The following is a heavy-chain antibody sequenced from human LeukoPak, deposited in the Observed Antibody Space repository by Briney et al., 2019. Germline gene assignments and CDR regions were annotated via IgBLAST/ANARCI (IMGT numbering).Heavy chain of an antibody. CDR3: ARELLQYSSDY. J-gene: IGHJ4*02. Sequence: GGSLRLSCAASGFTFSSNWMSWVRQAPGKGLEWVANIKQDGSEKYYVDSVKGRFTISRDNAKNSLYLQMNSLRAEDTAVYYCARELLQYSSDYWGQGTLVTVSS. CDR1: GFTFSSNW. D-gene: IGHD6-13*01. CDR2: IKQDGSEK. V-gene: IGHV3-7*01.